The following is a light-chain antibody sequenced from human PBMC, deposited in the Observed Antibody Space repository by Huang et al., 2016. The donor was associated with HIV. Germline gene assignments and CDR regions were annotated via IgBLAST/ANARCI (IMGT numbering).Light chain of an antibody. CDR1: QRISSD. CDR2: DAS. CDR3: LQYNNWPPYT. V-gene: IGKV3D-15*01. Sequence: EIVLTQSPATLSVSPGDSATLSCRASQRISSDLAWYQQKPGQAPRLLIFDASSSATGISARFSGSGAGTEFTLTISNLQSGDFAVYYCLQYNNWPPYTFGQGTKLEIK. J-gene: IGKJ2*01.